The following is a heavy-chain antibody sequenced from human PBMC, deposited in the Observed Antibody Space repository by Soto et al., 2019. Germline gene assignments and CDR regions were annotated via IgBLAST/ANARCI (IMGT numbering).Heavy chain of an antibody. CDR1: GFNFNNYW. CDR2: INSDGSRT. D-gene: IGHD3-16*01. J-gene: IGHJ5*02. Sequence: EVQLVESGGGSVQPGGSLRISCAASGFNFNNYWMNWVRQAPGKGLVWVSRINSDGSRTNYADSVKGRFTTSSDNVRNTLYLQMNSLRAEDTAVYYCARDPVGVETSTTQSHHWGQGTLVTVSS. CDR3: ARDPVGVETSTTQSHH. V-gene: IGHV3-74*01.